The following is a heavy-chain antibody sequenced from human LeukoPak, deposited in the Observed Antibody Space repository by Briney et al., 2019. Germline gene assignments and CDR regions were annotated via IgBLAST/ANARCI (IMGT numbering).Heavy chain of an antibody. V-gene: IGHV4-34*01. CDR3: ARGIVGAPRDGDAFDI. CDR1: GGSFSGYY. J-gene: IGHJ3*02. CDR2: INHSGSI. Sequence: PSETLSLTCAVYGGSFSGYYWSWIRQPPGKGLEWIGEINHSGSINYNPSLKSRVTISVDTSKNQFSLKLSSVTAADTAVYYCARGIVGAPRDGDAFDIWGQGTMVTVSS. D-gene: IGHD3-22*01.